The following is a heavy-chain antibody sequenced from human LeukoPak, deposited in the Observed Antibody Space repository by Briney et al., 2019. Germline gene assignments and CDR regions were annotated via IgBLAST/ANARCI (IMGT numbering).Heavy chain of an antibody. V-gene: IGHV1-18*01. J-gene: IGHJ4*02. CDR2: ISAYNGNT. CDR3: ARDSETYVVYLDY. D-gene: IGHD3-10*01. CDR1: GGTFSSYA. Sequence: GASVKVSCKASGGTFSSYAISWVRQAPGQGLEWMGRISAYNGNTNYAQNLQGRVTMTTDTSTSTAYMELRSLRSDDTAVYYCARDSETYVVYLDYWGQGTLVTVSS.